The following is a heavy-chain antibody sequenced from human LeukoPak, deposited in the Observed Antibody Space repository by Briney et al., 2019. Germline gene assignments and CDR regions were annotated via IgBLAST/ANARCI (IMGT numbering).Heavy chain of an antibody. CDR2: ISGGTT. D-gene: IGHD3-10*01. J-gene: IGHJ4*02. V-gene: IGHV3-23*01. CDR1: GFTFSRNA. CDR3: AKSVYHSGNY. Sequence: PGGSLRLSCAASGFTFSRNAIHWVRQGPGKGLEWVSSISGGTTYYADSVKGRFTISRDNSKNTVSLQMNSLRAEDTAVYYCAKSVYHSGNYWGQGTLATVSS.